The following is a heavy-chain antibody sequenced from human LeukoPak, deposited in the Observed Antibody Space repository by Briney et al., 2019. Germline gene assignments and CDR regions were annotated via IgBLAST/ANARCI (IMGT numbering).Heavy chain of an antibody. CDR3: ARDPPTSYYDFWSGYYSDAFDI. CDR2: IIPIFGIA. CDR1: GGTFSSYA. Sequence: ASVNVSCKASGGTFSSYAISWVRQAPGQGLEWMGRIIPIFGIANYAQKFQGRVTITADKSTSTAYMELSSLRSEDTAVYYCARDPPTSYYDFWSGYYSDAFDIWGQGTMVTVSS. V-gene: IGHV1-69*04. D-gene: IGHD3-3*01. J-gene: IGHJ3*02.